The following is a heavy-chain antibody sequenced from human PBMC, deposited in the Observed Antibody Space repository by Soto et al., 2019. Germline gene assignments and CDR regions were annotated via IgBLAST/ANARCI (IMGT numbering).Heavy chain of an antibody. Sequence: LRLSCVASGFTFSSSFMGWVRQAPGKGLEWVANINQDGGGTYYVDSVQGRFTISRDNAKDSLFLQMNSLRVEDTAVYYCARYFRGSGRYFFDYWGQGTLVTVSS. CDR3: ARYFRGSGRYFFDY. D-gene: IGHD6-19*01. J-gene: IGHJ4*02. CDR2: INQDGGGT. CDR1: GFTFSSSF. V-gene: IGHV3-7*03.